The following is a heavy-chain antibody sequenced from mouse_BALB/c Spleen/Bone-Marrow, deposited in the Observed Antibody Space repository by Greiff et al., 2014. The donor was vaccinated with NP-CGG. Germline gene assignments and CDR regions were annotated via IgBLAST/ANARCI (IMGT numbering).Heavy chain of an antibody. J-gene: IGHJ3*01. Sequence: EVQLQQSGAELVKPGASVKLSCTASGFNIKDTYVHWVKQGPEQGLEWIGRIDPANGNTKYDPKFQGKATITADTSSNTAYLQLSSLTSEDTAVYYCASYYYGSSTFAYWGQGTLVTVSA. CDR2: IDPANGNT. D-gene: IGHD1-1*01. V-gene: IGHV14-3*02. CDR3: ASYYYGSSTFAY. CDR1: GFNIKDTY.